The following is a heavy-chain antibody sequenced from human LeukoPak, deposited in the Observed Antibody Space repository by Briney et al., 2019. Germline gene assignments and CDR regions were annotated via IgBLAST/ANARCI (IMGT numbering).Heavy chain of an antibody. CDR3: AKSHFPDIATAAVGTY. CDR2: VSWGGGST. Sequence: GVSLTLSCAASRFTYEDYAMHWVRRSPGKGLEWVSLVSWGGGSTYYADSVEDRFTISRHNSKNSLYPHKNNLRTNDTAFYYCAKSHFPDIATAAVGTYWGQGTLVTVS. J-gene: IGHJ4*02. D-gene: IGHD6-13*01. CDR1: RFTYEDYA. V-gene: IGHV3-43*02.